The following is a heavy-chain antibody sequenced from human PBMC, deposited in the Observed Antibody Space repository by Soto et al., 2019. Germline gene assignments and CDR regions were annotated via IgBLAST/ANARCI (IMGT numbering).Heavy chain of an antibody. CDR3: ARGGGITVTTAGYYYYMDV. V-gene: IGHV1-69*02. CDR1: GGTFSSYT. J-gene: IGHJ6*03. Sequence: QVQLVQSGAEVKKPGSSVKVSCKASGGTFSSYTISWVRQAPGQGLEWMGRIIPILGIANYAQKFQGRVTITADKTTSTAYMELSSLRPEDTAVYYCARGGGITVTTAGYYYYMDVWGKGTTVTVSS. CDR2: IIPILGIA. D-gene: IGHD4-17*01.